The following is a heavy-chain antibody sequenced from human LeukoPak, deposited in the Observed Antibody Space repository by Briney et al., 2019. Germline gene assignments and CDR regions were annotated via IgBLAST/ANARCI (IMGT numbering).Heavy chain of an antibody. Sequence: ASVKVSCKASGYTFTSYAISWVRQAPGQGLEWMGWISAYNGNTNYAQKLQGRVTMTTDTSTSTAYMELRSLRSDDTAVYYCAREVRGSSSQYYYYMDVWGKGTTVTISS. CDR1: GYTFTSYA. D-gene: IGHD3-10*01. V-gene: IGHV1-18*01. CDR2: ISAYNGNT. CDR3: AREVRGSSSQYYYYMDV. J-gene: IGHJ6*03.